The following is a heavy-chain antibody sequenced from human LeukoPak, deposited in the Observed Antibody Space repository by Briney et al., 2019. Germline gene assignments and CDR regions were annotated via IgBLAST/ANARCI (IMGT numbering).Heavy chain of an antibody. J-gene: IGHJ3*02. CDR2: MYTSGST. Sequence: SETLSLTCTVSGDPISSYFWSWIRQPPGKGLEWIGYMYTSGSTNYNPSLRSRVTISVDTSKNQLSLKLSSVTAADTAVYYCARQGVGYCSSTTCYRAFDIWGQGTMVTVSS. V-gene: IGHV4-4*09. CDR1: GDPISSYF. CDR3: ARQGVGYCSSTTCYRAFDI. D-gene: IGHD2-2*01.